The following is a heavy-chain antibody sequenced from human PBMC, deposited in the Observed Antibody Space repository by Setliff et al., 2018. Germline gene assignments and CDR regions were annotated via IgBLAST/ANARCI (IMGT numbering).Heavy chain of an antibody. CDR2: IYHRGRT. CDR3: ASPRRDDLDTPFDAFDL. V-gene: IGHV4-38-2*01. Sequence: SETLSLTCDVSGISITSGHYWGWIRQPPGKGLEWIATIYHRGRTYYNPSLDSRVTISLDTSKNQYSLRLRSVIAADTAVYYCASPRRDDLDTPFDAFDLWGQGTKVTVSS. CDR1: GISITSGHY. D-gene: IGHD1-1*01. J-gene: IGHJ3*01.